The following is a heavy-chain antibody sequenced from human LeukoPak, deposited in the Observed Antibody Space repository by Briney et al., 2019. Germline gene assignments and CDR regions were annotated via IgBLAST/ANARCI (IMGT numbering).Heavy chain of an antibody. J-gene: IGHJ4*02. CDR2: MNPNSGNT. Sequence: ASVKVSCKASGYTFTSYDMNWVRQATGQGLEWMGWMNPNSGNTGYAQKFQGRVTMTRNTSISTAYMELSSLRSEDTAVYYCARGIGSTTVTTLEYYFDYWGQGTLVTVSS. CDR3: ARGIGSTTVTTLEYYFDY. CDR1: GYTFTSYD. V-gene: IGHV1-8*01. D-gene: IGHD4-17*01.